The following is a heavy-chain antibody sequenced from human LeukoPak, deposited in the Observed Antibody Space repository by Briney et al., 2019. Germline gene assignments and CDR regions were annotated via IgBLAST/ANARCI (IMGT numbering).Heavy chain of an antibody. CDR1: GGSISSHY. D-gene: IGHD3-10*01. Sequence: SETLSLTCTVSGGSISSHYWSWIRHPPGKGLEWIGYIYYSGSTNYNPSLKSRVTISVDTSKNQFSLKLSSVTAADTAVYYCARDPKGSSDVWGKGTTVTVSS. CDR3: ARDPKGSSDV. J-gene: IGHJ6*04. CDR2: IYYSGST. V-gene: IGHV4-59*11.